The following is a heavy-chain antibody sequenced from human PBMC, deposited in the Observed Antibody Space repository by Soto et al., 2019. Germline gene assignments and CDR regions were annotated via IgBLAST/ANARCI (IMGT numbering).Heavy chain of an antibody. CDR2: IWYDGSNK. J-gene: IGHJ5*02. CDR3: ARGRFQSYGSGSLNWFDP. Sequence: VGSLRLSCAASGFTFSSYGMHWVRQAPGKGLEWVAVIWYDGSNKYYADSVKGRFTISRDNSKNTLYLQMNSLRAEDTAVYYCARGRFQSYGSGSLNWFDPWGQGTLVTVSS. D-gene: IGHD3-10*01. CDR1: GFTFSSYG. V-gene: IGHV3-33*01.